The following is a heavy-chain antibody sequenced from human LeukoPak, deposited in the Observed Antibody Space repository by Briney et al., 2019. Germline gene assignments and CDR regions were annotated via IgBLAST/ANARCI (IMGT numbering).Heavy chain of an antibody. J-gene: IGHJ6*04. D-gene: IGHD3-10*01. CDR3: ARASADIWFGELHRIMDV. Sequence: SVKVSCKASGGTFSSYAISWVRQAPGQGLEWMGGIIPIFGTANYAQKFQGRVTITTDESTSTAYMELSSLRSEDTAVYYCARASADIWFGELHRIMDVWGKGTTVTVSS. CDR2: IIPIFGTA. V-gene: IGHV1-69*05. CDR1: GGTFSSYA.